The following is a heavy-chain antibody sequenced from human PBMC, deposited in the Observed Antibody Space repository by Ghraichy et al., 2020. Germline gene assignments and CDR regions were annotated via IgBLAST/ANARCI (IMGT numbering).Heavy chain of an antibody. CDR1: GFTFSSYD. J-gene: IGHJ4*02. V-gene: IGHV3-30*02. CDR2: IRFDESNI. CDR3: ARTDEGAPYYFDY. D-gene: IGHD1-26*01. Sequence: LSLTCAASGFTFSSYDIHWVRQAPGKGLEWVAFIRFDESNIYYADSVEGRFTISRDNSKNTLYLQMNSLRAEDTAVYYCARTDEGAPYYFDYWGQGTLVTVS.